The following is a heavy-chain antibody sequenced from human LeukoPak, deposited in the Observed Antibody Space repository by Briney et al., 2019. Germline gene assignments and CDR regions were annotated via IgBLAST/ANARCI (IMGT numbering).Heavy chain of an antibody. J-gene: IGHJ4*02. CDR3: ARGYSYGLFDY. D-gene: IGHD5-18*01. CDR1: GFTFSSYW. Sequence: SGGSLRLSCAASGFTFSSYWMHWVRQAPGKGLVWASRINSDGSSTSYADSVKGRFTISRDNAKNTLYLQMNSLRAEDTAVYYCARGYSYGLFDYWGQGTLVTVSS. V-gene: IGHV3-74*01. CDR2: INSDGSST.